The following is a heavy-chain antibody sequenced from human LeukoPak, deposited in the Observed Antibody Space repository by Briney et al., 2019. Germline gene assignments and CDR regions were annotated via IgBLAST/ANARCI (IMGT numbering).Heavy chain of an antibody. CDR1: GFTFSSYW. J-gene: IGHJ4*02. Sequence: GGSLRLSCAASGFTFSSYWMHWVRQAPGKGLVWVSRINSDGSSTSYADSVKGRFTISRDNAKNTLYLQMNSLRAEDTAVYYCAKRASAGFDYWGQSGTLVTVSS. V-gene: IGHV3-74*01. CDR3: AKRASAGFDY. CDR2: INSDGSST.